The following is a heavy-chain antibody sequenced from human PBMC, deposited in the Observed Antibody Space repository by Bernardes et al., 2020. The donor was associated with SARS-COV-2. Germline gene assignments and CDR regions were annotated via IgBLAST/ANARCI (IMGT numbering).Heavy chain of an antibody. Sequence: SLRLSCAVSGFTFTAYGMHWVRQAPGKGLEWVAIISFDGRQNHYADSVKGRFTISRDNSKYTLYLQMRSLRPEDTAVYYCAKGMYYRDTSAVNHAFDMWGQGTMVTVSS. CDR2: ISFDGRQN. V-gene: IGHV3-30*18. D-gene: IGHD3-22*01. CDR1: GFTFTAYG. CDR3: AKGMYYRDTSAVNHAFDM. J-gene: IGHJ3*02.